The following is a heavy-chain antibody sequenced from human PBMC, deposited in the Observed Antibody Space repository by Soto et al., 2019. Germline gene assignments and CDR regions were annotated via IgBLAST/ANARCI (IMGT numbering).Heavy chain of an antibody. CDR2: IYPRDSDT. CDR3: ARGYTTSYYFDL. Sequence: PGESLKISCKGSGYDFATYWIGWVRQMPGKGLEWMGIIYPRDSDTRYSPSFQGQVTISADKSINTAYLQWSSLKASDTAMYYCARGYTTSYYFDLWGQRTQVPVSS. V-gene: IGHV5-51*01. D-gene: IGHD1-26*01. J-gene: IGHJ5*02. CDR1: GYDFATYW.